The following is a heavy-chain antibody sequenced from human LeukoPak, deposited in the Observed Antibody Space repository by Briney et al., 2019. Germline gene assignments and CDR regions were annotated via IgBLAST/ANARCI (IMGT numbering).Heavy chain of an antibody. D-gene: IGHD3-10*01. V-gene: IGHV3-9*01. J-gene: IGHJ4*02. CDR2: ISWNSGSI. CDR1: GFTFDDYA. CDR3: AKDNGSGSCYSWRYFDY. Sequence: GGSLRLSCAASGFTFDDYAMHWVRQAPGKGLEWVSGISWNSGSIGYADAVKGRFTISRDNAKNSLYLQMNSLRAEDTALYYCAKDNGSGSCYSWRYFDYWGQGTLVTVSS.